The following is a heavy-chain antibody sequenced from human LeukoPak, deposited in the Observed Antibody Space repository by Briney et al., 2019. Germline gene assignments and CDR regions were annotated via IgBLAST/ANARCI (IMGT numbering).Heavy chain of an antibody. CDR1: GFTFSSYA. CDR2: ISYDGSNK. D-gene: IGHD4-23*01. V-gene: IGHV3-30-3*01. CDR3: VTDDYGGNSGFQH. J-gene: IGHJ1*01. Sequence: GRSLRLSCAASGFTFSSYAMHWVRQAPGKGLGWEAVISYDGSNKYYADSVKGRFTVSRDNSKNTLYLQMNSLRAEDTAVYYCVTDDYGGNSGFQHWGQGTLVTVSS.